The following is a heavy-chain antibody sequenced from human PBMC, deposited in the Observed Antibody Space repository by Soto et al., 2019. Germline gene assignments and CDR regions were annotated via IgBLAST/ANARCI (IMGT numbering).Heavy chain of an antibody. J-gene: IGHJ4*02. CDR2: ISSDGTKT. D-gene: IGHD3-3*01. CDR3: VNILMQHDFEGG. CDR1: GFTFTVYA. Sequence: EVQMVASGGDLVQPGSSLRLSCLASGFTFTVYAFHWVRQAPGKGLEFVAAISSDGTKTYYAESVKGRFTISRDTSKNTLFLRMNRLRAEDTAVYYCVNILMQHDFEGGWGQGTLVTVSS. V-gene: IGHV3-64D*08.